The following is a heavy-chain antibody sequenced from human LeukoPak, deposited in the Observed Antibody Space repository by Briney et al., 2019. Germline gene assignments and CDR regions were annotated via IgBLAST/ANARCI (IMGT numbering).Heavy chain of an antibody. V-gene: IGHV3-23*01. Sequence: GGSLRLSCAASGLTFSSYAMSWVRQAPGKGLEWVSAISGSGGSTYYADSVKGRFTISRDNSKNTLYLQMNSLRAEDTAVYYCAKRVVVAATTYYFDYWGQGTLVTVSS. CDR3: AKRVVVAATTYYFDY. CDR1: GLTFSSYA. CDR2: ISGSGGST. J-gene: IGHJ4*02. D-gene: IGHD2-15*01.